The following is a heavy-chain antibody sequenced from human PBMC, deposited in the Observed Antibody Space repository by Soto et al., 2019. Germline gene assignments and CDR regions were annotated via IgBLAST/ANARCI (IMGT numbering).Heavy chain of an antibody. D-gene: IGHD2-2*02. Sequence: QVQLVQSGAEVKKPGSSVKVSCKASGGTFSSYAISWVRQAPGQGLEWMGGIIPIFGTANYAQKFQGRVTITADKSTSTAYMELSSLRSEDTAVYYCARVGVVVPAAIGGYWYFDLWGRGTPVTVSS. V-gene: IGHV1-69*06. CDR2: IIPIFGTA. CDR1: GGTFSSYA. CDR3: ARVGVVVPAAIGGYWYFDL. J-gene: IGHJ2*01.